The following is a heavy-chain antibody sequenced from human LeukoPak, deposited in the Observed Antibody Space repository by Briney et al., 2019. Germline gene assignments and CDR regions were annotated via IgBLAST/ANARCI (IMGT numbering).Heavy chain of an antibody. D-gene: IGHD2-2*02. CDR1: GGSISSYY. Sequence: SETLSLTCIVSGGSISSYYWSWIRQPAGKGLEWIGRIYSSGRTNYNASLKSRVTKSVDTSKNQFSLKLSSVTAADTAVYYCARGGGIPDPDYYYYYYMDVWGKGTTVTVSS. V-gene: IGHV4-4*07. CDR3: ARGGGIPDPDYYYYYYMDV. J-gene: IGHJ6*03. CDR2: IYSSGRT.